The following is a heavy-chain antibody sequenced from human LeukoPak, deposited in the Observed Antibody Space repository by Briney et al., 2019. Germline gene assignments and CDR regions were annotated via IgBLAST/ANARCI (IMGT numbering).Heavy chain of an antibody. CDR2: INPDSGGT. J-gene: IGHJ4*02. CDR1: GYTFTGYY. V-gene: IGHV1-2*02. D-gene: IGHD6-13*01. CDR3: ARRDLVAAAGSEY. Sequence: ASVKLSLKASGYTFTGYYMHWVRQAPGQGLEWMGWINPDSGGTNYALKFQGGVTMTRDTSISTAYMELSRLRSDDTAVYYCARRDLVAAAGSEYWGRETVVTVSS.